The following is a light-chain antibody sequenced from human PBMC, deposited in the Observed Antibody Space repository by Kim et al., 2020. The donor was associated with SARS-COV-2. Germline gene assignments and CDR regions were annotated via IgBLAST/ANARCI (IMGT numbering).Light chain of an antibody. V-gene: IGKV1-6*01. CDR3: LQDYSYPRT. CDR2: AAS. J-gene: IGKJ1*01. CDR1: QGIGND. Sequence: GDRVTITCRASQGIGNDLGWYQQKPGKAPELLIYAASNLQSGVPSRFSGSGSGTEFTLTISSLQPEDFATYYCLQDYSYPRTFGQGTKVEIK.